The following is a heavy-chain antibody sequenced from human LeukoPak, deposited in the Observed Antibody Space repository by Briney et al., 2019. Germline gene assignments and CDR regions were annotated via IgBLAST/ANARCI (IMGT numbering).Heavy chain of an antibody. V-gene: IGHV3-15*06. J-gene: IGHJ4*02. CDR2: IKRNFEGATQ. D-gene: IGHD5-18*01. CDR3: TTEGFTYGHHSFDS. CDR1: GFILGNAW. Sequence: PGGSLRLSCAASGFILGNAWMSWVRQAPGKGLEWVGHIKRNFEGATQHYAASVKGRFSISKDESKNIVILQMSSLKTEDTAVYFCTTEGFTYGHHSFDSWGQGTLVTVSS.